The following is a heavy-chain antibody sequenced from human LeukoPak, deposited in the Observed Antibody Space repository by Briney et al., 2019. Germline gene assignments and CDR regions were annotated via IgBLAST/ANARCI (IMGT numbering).Heavy chain of an antibody. CDR3: ARGQRYYYYMDV. CDR1: GFTFSSYS. D-gene: IGHD6-25*01. Sequence: GGSLRLSCAASGFTFSSYSMNWVRQAPGKGLEWVSYISSSSSTIYYADSVKGRFTISRDNAKNSLYLQMNSLRAEDTAVYYCARGQRYYYYMDVWGKGTTVTVSS. J-gene: IGHJ6*03. CDR2: ISSSSSTI. V-gene: IGHV3-48*01.